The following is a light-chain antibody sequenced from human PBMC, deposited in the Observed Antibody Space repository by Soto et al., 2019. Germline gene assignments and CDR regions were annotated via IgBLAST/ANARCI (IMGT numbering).Light chain of an antibody. CDR2: DVS. V-gene: IGLV2-14*03. CDR1: SSDFGAYNY. J-gene: IGLJ1*01. CDR3: SSYSSTTTLV. Sequence: QSALTQPDSVSGSPGQSVTISCIGTSSDFGAYNYASWYQQHPAKAPKLMIYDVSNRPSGVSNRFSGSKSGYTASLTISGLQAEDEADYYCSSYSSTTTLVFGTGTKVTVL.